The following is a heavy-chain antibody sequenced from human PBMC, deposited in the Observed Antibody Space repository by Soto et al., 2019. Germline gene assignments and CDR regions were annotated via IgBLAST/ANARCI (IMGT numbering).Heavy chain of an antibody. J-gene: IGHJ4*02. V-gene: IGHV3-33*01. D-gene: IGHD6-13*01. CDR1: GFTFSSYG. CDR2: IWYDGSNK. CDR3: ARDLAAAGTVSYY. Sequence: QVQLVESGGGVVQPGRSLRLSCAASGFTFSSYGMHWVRQAPGKGLEWVAVIWYDGSNKYYADSVKGRFTISRDNSKNTLYLQMNRLRAEDTAVYYCARDLAAAGTVSYYWGQGTLVPVSS.